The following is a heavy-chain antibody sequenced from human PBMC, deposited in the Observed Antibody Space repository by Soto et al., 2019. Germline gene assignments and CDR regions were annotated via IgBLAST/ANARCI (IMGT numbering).Heavy chain of an antibody. V-gene: IGHV1-69*13. J-gene: IGHJ6*02. CDR1: GGTFSSYA. D-gene: IGHD2-15*01. Sequence: ASVKVSCKASGGTFSSYAISWVRQAPGQGLEWMGGIIPIFGTANYAQKFQGRVTITADESTSTAYMELSSLRSEDTAVYYCARGSVVVVAADLGMDVWGQGTTVTVSS. CDR3: ARGSVVVVAADLGMDV. CDR2: IIPIFGTA.